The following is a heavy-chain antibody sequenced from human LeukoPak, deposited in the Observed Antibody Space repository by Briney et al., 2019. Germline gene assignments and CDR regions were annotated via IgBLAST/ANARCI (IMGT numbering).Heavy chain of an antibody. V-gene: IGHV3-21*01. CDR1: GFTFSSYS. D-gene: IGHD2-15*01. CDR3: ARAWRTYCSGGSCYPYYFDY. J-gene: IGHJ4*02. CDR2: ISSSSSYI. Sequence: GGSLRLSCAASGFTFSSYSMNWVRQAPGKGLEWVSSISSSSSYIYYADSVKGRFTISRDNAKNSLYLQMNSLRAEDTAVYYCARAWRTYCSGGSCYPYYFDYWGQGTLVTVSS.